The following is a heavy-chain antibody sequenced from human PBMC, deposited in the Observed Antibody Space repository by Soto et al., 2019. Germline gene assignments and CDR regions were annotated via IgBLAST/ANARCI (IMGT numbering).Heavy chain of an antibody. J-gene: IGHJ6*02. D-gene: IGHD6-13*01. CDR3: PKATLAAAGPDYCYYGMGV. Sequence: VGSLRLSGAASGFSFSSYAMSLVRQAPGKGLEWVSAISCSGGSTYYADSLKGLFTISRERSNNTLYMQMNSRRDEDTVVYSSPKATLAAAGPDYCYYGMGVWGQGPTVTVSS. V-gene: IGHV3-23*01. CDR1: GFSFSSYA. CDR2: ISCSGGST.